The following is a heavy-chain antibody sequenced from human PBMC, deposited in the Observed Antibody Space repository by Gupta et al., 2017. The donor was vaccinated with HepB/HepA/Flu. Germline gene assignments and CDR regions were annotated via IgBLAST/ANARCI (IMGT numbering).Heavy chain of an antibody. CDR3: AKAKPDDYYDSSGYYGGTIDY. CDR1: GFTFSSYA. CDR2: IRGSGGST. D-gene: IGHD3-22*01. Sequence: EVQLLESGGGLVQPGGSLRLSCAASGFTFSSYAMSWVRQAPGKGLEWVSAIRGSGGSTYYADSVKGRLTISRDNSKNTLYLQMNSLRAEDTAVYYCAKAKPDDYYDSSGYYGGTIDYWGQGTLVTVSS. V-gene: IGHV3-23*01. J-gene: IGHJ4*02.